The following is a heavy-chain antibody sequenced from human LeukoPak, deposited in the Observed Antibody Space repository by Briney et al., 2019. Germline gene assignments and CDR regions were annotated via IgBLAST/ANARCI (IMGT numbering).Heavy chain of an antibody. CDR2: ISAYNGNT. D-gene: IGHD2-2*01. CDR1: GYTFTSYG. J-gene: IGHJ3*02. Sequence: VASVKVSCKASGYTFTSYGISWVRQAPGQGLEWMGWISAYNGNTNYAQKLQGRVTMTTDTSTSTAYMELRSLRSDDTAVYYCARVQTHIYCSSTSCYGRGGAFDIWGQGTMVTVSS. CDR3: ARVQTHIYCSSTSCYGRGGAFDI. V-gene: IGHV1-18*01.